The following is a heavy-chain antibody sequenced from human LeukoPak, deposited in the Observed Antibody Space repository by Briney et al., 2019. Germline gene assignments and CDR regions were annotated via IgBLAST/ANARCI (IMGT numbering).Heavy chain of an antibody. CDR2: IIPIFGTA. CDR1: GGTFSSYA. CDR3: ARGLGYCSGGSCHKQFDY. Sequence: ASVKVSCKASGGTFSSYAISWVRQAPGQGLEWMGGIIPIFGTANYAQKFQGRVTITADESTSTAYMELSSLRSEDSAVYYCARGLGYCSGGSCHKQFDYWGQGTLVTVSS. J-gene: IGHJ4*02. D-gene: IGHD2-15*01. V-gene: IGHV1-69*13.